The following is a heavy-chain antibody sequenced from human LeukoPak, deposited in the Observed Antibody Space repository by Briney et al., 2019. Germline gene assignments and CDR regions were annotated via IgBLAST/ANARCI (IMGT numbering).Heavy chain of an antibody. J-gene: IGHJ6*04. D-gene: IGHD6-19*01. CDR1: GGSFSGYY. CDR3: ARGRIAVAGSYYYYYYGMDV. V-gene: IGHV4-34*01. Sequence: SETLSLTCAVYGGSFSGYYWSWIRQPPGKGLEWIGEINHSGSTNYNPSLKSRVTISVDTSKNQFSLKLSSVTAADTAVNYCARGRIAVAGSYYYYYYGMDVWGKGTTVTVSS. CDR2: INHSGST.